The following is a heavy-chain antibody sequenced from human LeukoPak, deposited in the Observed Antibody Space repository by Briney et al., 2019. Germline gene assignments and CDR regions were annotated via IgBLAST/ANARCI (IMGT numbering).Heavy chain of an antibody. Sequence: SETLSLTCAVYGGSFSGYYWSWIRQPPGKGLEWIGEINHSGSTNYNPSLKSRVTISVDTSKNQFSLKLSSVTAADTAVYYCARKGRAGVFDYWGQGTLVTVSS. D-gene: IGHD6-13*01. CDR2: INHSGST. J-gene: IGHJ4*02. V-gene: IGHV4-34*01. CDR3: ARKGRAGVFDY. CDR1: GGSFSGYY.